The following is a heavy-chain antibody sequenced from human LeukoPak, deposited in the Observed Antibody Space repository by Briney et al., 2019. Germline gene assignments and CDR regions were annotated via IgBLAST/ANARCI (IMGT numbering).Heavy chain of an antibody. CDR2: ISVSGDNT. V-gene: IGHV3-23*01. CDR3: AKATMVRGVISLFDY. CDR1: GFTFSSYA. D-gene: IGHD3-10*01. J-gene: IGHJ4*02. Sequence: GGSLRLPCAVSGFTFSSYAMSWARQAPGKGLEWVSGISVSGDNTYYADSAKGRFTISRDNSRDTLYLQMNSLRAEDMAVYYCAKATMVRGVISLFDYWGQGTLVTVSS.